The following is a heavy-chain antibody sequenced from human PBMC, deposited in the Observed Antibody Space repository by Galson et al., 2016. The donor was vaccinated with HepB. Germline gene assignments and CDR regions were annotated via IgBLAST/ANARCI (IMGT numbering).Heavy chain of an antibody. D-gene: IGHD3-10*01. CDR1: GFTFSDYY. CDR2: ISSSGSTI. Sequence: SLRLSCAASGFTFSDYYMSWIRQAPGKGLEWVSYISSSGSTIDYADSVKGRFTISRDNAQKSLYLQMNSLRAEDTAVYYCASTGYGNDHYGSGNYLGVFDYWGQGTPVTVSS. V-gene: IGHV3-11*01. J-gene: IGHJ4*02. CDR3: ASTGYGNDHYGSGNYLGVFDY.